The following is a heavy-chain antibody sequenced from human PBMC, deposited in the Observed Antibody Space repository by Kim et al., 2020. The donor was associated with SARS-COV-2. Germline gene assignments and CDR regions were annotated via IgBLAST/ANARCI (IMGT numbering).Heavy chain of an antibody. J-gene: IGHJ6*02. Sequence: DSVKGRFTVSRDNAKNSLFLQMNSLRAEDTAVYYCARDRGAARPYYGMDVWGQGTTVTVSS. V-gene: IGHV3-11*04. D-gene: IGHD3-10*01. CDR3: ARDRGAARPYYGMDV.